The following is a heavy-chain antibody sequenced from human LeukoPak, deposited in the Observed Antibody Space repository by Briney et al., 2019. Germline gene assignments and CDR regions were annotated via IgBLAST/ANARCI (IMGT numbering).Heavy chain of an antibody. V-gene: IGHV4-4*07. CDR1: GGSFTSFY. D-gene: IGHD3-10*01. CDR3: ARGRFPVGYYDH. Sequence: SETLSLTCAVSGGSFTSFYWSWIRQPPGEGLEYIGRMFGSGSTNYSPSLKSRVTISVDTSKNHFSLKLTSVTAADTAVYYCARGRFPVGYYDHWGQGFLVTVSS. CDR2: MFGSGST. J-gene: IGHJ4*02.